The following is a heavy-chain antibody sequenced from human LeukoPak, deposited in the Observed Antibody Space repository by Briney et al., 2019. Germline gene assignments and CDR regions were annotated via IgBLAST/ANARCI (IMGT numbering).Heavy chain of an antibody. J-gene: IGHJ5*02. Sequence: ASVKVSCKASGYTFTSYGISWVRQAPGQGLEWMGWISAYNGNTNYAQKLQGRVTMTTDTSTSTAYMELSSLRYEDTAVYYCARDVSSPSSWWFDPWGQGTLVIVSS. D-gene: IGHD6-13*01. CDR2: ISAYNGNT. CDR1: GYTFTSYG. V-gene: IGHV1-18*01. CDR3: ARDVSSPSSWWFDP.